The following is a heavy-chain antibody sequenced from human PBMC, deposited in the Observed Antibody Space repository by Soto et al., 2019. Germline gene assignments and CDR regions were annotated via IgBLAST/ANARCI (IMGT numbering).Heavy chain of an antibody. D-gene: IGHD3-10*01. Sequence: QVQLQQWGAGLLKPSETLSLTCGVYGGTFSGYSWTWIRQSPGKGLEWIGQINGGGSANYNPSLKIRVTLPVATSNNECSLDLRSVAAAETAVYYCARGLFSGPSYSGGWYFFGFWGQGTLVTVSS. CDR3: ARGLFSGPSYSGGWYFFGF. J-gene: IGHJ4*02. V-gene: IGHV4-34*01. CDR1: GGTFSGYS. CDR2: INGGGSA.